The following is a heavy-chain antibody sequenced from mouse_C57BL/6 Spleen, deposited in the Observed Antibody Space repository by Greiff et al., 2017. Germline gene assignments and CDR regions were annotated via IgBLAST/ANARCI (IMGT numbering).Heavy chain of an antibody. D-gene: IGHD2-5*01. J-gene: IGHJ2*01. Sequence: EVQLVESEGGLVQPGSSMKLSCTASGFTFSDYYMAWVRQVPEKGLEWVANINYDGSSTYYLDSLKSRFIISRDNAKNILYLQMSSLKSEDTATYYCARVGYSNYYFDYWGQGTTLTVSS. CDR3: ARVGYSNYYFDY. CDR2: INYDGSST. CDR1: GFTFSDYY. V-gene: IGHV5-16*01.